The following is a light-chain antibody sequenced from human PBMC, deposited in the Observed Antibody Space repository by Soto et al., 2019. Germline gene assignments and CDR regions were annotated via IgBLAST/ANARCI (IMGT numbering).Light chain of an antibody. J-gene: IGKJ4*01. CDR3: KQALQTPRLT. V-gene: IGKV2-28*01. CDR2: LGS. CDR1: QSLLHSNGYNY. Sequence: DIVMTQSPLSLPVTPGEPASISCRSSQSLLHSNGYNYLDWYLQKPGQSPQLLIYLGSNRASGVPDRFSGSGSGTDFTLKISRVEAEDVGVYYCKQALQTPRLTFGGGTQVQIK.